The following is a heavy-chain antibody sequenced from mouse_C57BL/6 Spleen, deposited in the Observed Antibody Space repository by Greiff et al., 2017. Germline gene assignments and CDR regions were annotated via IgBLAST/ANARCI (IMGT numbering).Heavy chain of an antibody. CDR3: VRHDGHYGGFFDY. D-gene: IGHD2-3*01. Sequence: EVKLVESGGGLVQPKGSLKLSCAASGFSFNTYAMNWVRQAPGKGLEWVARIRSKSNNYATYYADSVKDRFTISRDDSESMLYLQMNNLKTEDTAMYYCVRHDGHYGGFFDYWGQGTTLTVSS. CDR1: GFSFNTYA. V-gene: IGHV10-1*01. J-gene: IGHJ2*01. CDR2: IRSKSNNYAT.